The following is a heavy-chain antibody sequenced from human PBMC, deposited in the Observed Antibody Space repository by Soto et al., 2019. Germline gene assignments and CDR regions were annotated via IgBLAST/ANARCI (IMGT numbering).Heavy chain of an antibody. CDR3: AKAAKRACVASRIDS. J-gene: IGHJ4*02. CDR1: GFTFNTYA. Sequence: EVQLLESGGDLVQPGGSLRLSCTASGFTFNTYAMSWVRQAPGKGLEWISAISGGGGSTYYADSVRGRFSISRDNSKNALSLQMNTLRAEETAVYFCAKAAKRACVASRIDSWGQGTLVTVSS. CDR2: ISGGGGST. V-gene: IGHV3-23*01. D-gene: IGHD2-15*01.